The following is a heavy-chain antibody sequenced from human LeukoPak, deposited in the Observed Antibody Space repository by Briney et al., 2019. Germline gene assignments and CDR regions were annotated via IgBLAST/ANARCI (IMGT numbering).Heavy chain of an antibody. V-gene: IGHV3-7*01. CDR2: IKQDGSEK. CDR3: ARDYWRSGRLDDAFDI. D-gene: IGHD3-10*01. Sequence: GGSLRLSCAASGFTFSSYWMSWVRQAPGKGLEWVANIKQDGSEKYYVDSVKGRFTISRDNAKNSLYLQMNSLRAEDTAVYYCARDYWRSGRLDDAFDIWGQGTMVNVSS. CDR1: GFTFSSYW. J-gene: IGHJ3*02.